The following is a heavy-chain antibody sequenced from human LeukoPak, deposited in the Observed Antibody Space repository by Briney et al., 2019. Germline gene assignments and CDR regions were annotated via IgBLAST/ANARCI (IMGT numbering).Heavy chain of an antibody. D-gene: IGHD3-3*01. V-gene: IGHV1-18*01. Sequence: ASVKVSCKASGYTFTSYGISWVRQAPAPGPEPMGWISAYNGNTNYAQKLQGRVAMTTDTSTSTAYMELRSLRSDDTAVYYCARDRYFLDFWSGYSLYNWFDPWGQGTLVTVSS. CDR2: ISAYNGNT. CDR3: ARDRYFLDFWSGYSLYNWFDP. J-gene: IGHJ5*02. CDR1: GYTFTSYG.